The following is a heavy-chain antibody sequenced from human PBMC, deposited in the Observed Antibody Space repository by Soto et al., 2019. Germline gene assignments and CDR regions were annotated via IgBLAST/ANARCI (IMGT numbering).Heavy chain of an antibody. V-gene: IGHV4-59*12. CDR2: IYYSVST. CDR1: GGSISSYY. Sequence: SETLSLTCTVSGGSISSYYWSWIRQPPGKGLEWIGYIYYSVSTNYNSSLKSRVTISVDTSKNQFSLKLSSVTAADTAVYYCARESENDAFDIWGQGTMVTVSS. CDR3: ARESENDAFDI. J-gene: IGHJ3*02.